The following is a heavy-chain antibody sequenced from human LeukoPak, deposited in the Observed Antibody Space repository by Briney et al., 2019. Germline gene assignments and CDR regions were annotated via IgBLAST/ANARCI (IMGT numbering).Heavy chain of an antibody. D-gene: IGHD2/OR15-2a*01. CDR3: ARHGNIVILPTTSKAFDV. J-gene: IGHJ3*01. Sequence: SETLPLTCAVYGGSFSGYYWSWIRQPPGKGLEWIGEINHSGSTNYNPSLKSRVTISVDTSKNQFSLKLSSVTAADTAVYYCARHGNIVILPTTSKAFDVWGQGTMVTVSS. CDR2: INHSGST. V-gene: IGHV4-34*01. CDR1: GGSFSGYY.